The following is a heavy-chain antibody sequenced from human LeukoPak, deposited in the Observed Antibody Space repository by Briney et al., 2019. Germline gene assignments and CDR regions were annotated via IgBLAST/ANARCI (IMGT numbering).Heavy chain of an antibody. J-gene: IGHJ4*02. CDR1: GCTFTSFY. CDR2: INPRGGSV. Sequence: ASVKVSCKASGCTFTSFYMHWVRQAPGQGLEWMGIINPRGGSVSSAQNFQDRITLTRDTSTSTVYMELSSLRSEDTAVYYCARDYHGSGSLTTFDYWGQGTLVTVSS. V-gene: IGHV1-46*01. CDR3: ARDYHGSGSLTTFDY. D-gene: IGHD3-10*01.